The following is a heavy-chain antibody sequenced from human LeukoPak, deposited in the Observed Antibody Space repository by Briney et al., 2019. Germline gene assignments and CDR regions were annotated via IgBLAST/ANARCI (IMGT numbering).Heavy chain of an antibody. Sequence: GGSLRLSCAASGFTFSSYAMSWVRQAPGKGLEXXXAISGSXXSTXXADXXXXXFTISXDNSKNTLYLQMNSLGAEDTAVYYCARPYDTRGYFPDYWGQGTLVTVSS. J-gene: IGHJ4*02. CDR1: GFTFSSYA. CDR2: ISGSXXST. D-gene: IGHD3-22*01. V-gene: IGHV3-23*01. CDR3: ARPYDTRGYFPDY.